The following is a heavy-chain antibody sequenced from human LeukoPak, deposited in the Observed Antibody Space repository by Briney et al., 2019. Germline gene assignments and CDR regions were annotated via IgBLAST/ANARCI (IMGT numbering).Heavy chain of an antibody. V-gene: IGHV3-30*04. CDR2: ISYDGSNK. Sequence: GGSLRLSCAASGFTFSSYAMHWVRQAPGKGLEWVAVISYDGSNKYYADSVKGRFTISRDNSKNTLYLQMNSLRAEDTAVYYSARPPRGYYYGSGSPYFDYWGQGTLVTVSS. D-gene: IGHD3-10*01. CDR3: ARPPRGYYYGSGSPYFDY. CDR1: GFTFSSYA. J-gene: IGHJ4*02.